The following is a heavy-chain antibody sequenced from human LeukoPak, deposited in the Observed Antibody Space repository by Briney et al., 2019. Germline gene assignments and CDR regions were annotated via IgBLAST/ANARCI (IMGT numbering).Heavy chain of an antibody. CDR1: GGSISSYH. V-gene: IGHV4-59*08. D-gene: IGHD3-10*01. CDR2: MHYSGST. J-gene: IGHJ4*02. Sequence: PSETLSLTCTVSGGSISSYHWSWIRQPPGKGLEWIGYMHYSGSTNYNPSLKSRVTISVDTSKNQFSLKLSSVTAADTAVYYCARHLYYGSGNYYLTPFDYWGQGTLVTVSS. CDR3: ARHLYYGSGNYYLTPFDY.